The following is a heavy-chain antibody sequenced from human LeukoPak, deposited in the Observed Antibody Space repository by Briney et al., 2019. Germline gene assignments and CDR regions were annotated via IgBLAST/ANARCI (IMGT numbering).Heavy chain of an antibody. CDR1: GFTFNSYA. V-gene: IGHV3-23*01. D-gene: IGHD3-10*01. Sequence: GGSLRLSCAASGFTFNSYAMSWVRQAPGKGLEWVSTISGSGGSTYYADSVKGRFTISRDNPENTLHLQMNSLGAEDTAVYYCATFLSGRFLFYWGQGTLVTVSS. J-gene: IGHJ4*02. CDR2: ISGSGGST. CDR3: ATFLSGRFLFY.